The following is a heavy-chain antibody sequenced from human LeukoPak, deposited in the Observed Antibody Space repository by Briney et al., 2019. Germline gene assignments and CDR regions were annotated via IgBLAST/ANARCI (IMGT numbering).Heavy chain of an antibody. CDR3: ARDHVGATNWFDP. V-gene: IGHV4-39*07. D-gene: IGHD1-26*01. Sequence: PSETLSLTCTVSGGSISSSSYYWGWIRQPPGKGLEWIGSIYYSGSTYYNPSLKSRVTISVDTSKNQFSLKLSSVTAADTAVYYCARDHVGATNWFDPWGQGTLVTVSS. CDR1: GGSISSSSYY. J-gene: IGHJ5*02. CDR2: IYYSGST.